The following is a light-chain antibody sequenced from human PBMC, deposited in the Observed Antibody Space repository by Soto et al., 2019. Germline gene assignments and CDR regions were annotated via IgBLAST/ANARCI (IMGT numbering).Light chain of an antibody. J-gene: IGLJ3*02. Sequence: QSALTQPASVSGSPGQSITISCTGTSGDVGTYNLVSWYQQHPGKAPKLMIYEGTKRPSGLSNRFSGSKSGNTASLTISGLLAEDEADYYCCSYAGASTWVFGGGTKLTVL. CDR2: EGT. V-gene: IGLV2-23*01. CDR1: SGDVGTYNL. CDR3: CSYAGASTWV.